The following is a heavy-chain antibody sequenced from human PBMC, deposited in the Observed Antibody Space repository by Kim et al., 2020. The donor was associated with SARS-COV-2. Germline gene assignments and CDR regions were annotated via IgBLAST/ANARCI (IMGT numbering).Heavy chain of an antibody. Sequence: SETLSLTCTVSGGSISSYYWSWIRQPPGKGLEWIGYIYYSGSTNYNPSLKSRVTISVDTSKNQFSLKLSSVTAADTAVYYCARAPPAGYSSSWYRLGPWFDPWGQGTLVTVSS. J-gene: IGHJ5*02. CDR3: ARAPPAGYSSSWYRLGPWFDP. V-gene: IGHV4-59*01. D-gene: IGHD6-13*01. CDR2: IYYSGST. CDR1: GGSISSYY.